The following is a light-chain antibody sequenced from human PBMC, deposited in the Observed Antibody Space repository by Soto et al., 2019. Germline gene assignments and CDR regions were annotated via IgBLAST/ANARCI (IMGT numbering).Light chain of an antibody. CDR2: GAF. CDR1: QSVSSSY. V-gene: IGKV3D-20*02. Sequence: IVLTQSPATLSLSPGERATLSCRASQSVSSSYLAWYQQKPGQPPRLLIYGAFNRAAGIPARFSGSGSGTDFTLTISSLEPEDSAVYYCQQRNIWPPVTFGQGTRLEI. J-gene: IGKJ5*01. CDR3: QQRNIWPPVT.